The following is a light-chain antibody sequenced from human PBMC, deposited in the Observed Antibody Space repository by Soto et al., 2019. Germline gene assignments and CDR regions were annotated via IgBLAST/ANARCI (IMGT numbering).Light chain of an antibody. V-gene: IGKV1-39*01. CDR1: QAINTY. CDR2: GTS. CDR3: QQSYSTLLIT. Sequence: DLQMTQSPSFLSASVGDRVTISCRASQAINTYLNWYQQKPGKAPKLLIYGTSDLQNGVPTRFIGGGSGTNFPLTISSLQPEDFATYYCQQSYSTLLITFDQGTRLEV. J-gene: IGKJ5*01.